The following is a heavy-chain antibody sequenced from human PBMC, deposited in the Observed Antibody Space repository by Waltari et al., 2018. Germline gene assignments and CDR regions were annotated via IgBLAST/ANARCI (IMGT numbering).Heavy chain of an antibody. CDR2: ISYDGSNK. D-gene: IGHD3-10*01. J-gene: IGHJ4*02. V-gene: IGHV3-30-3*01. Sequence: QVQLVESGGGVVQHGRSLKLSWAASGFPFSRSDMHWVRRAPGKGLGWVAVISYDGSNKYYADSVKGRFTISRDNSKNTLYLQMNSLRAEDTAVYYCARAEVGITMVQGDYWGQGTLVTVSS. CDR1: GFPFSRSD. CDR3: ARAEVGITMVQGDY.